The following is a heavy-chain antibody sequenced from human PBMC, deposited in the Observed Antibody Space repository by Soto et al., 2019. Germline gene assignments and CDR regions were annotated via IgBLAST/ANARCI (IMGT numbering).Heavy chain of an antibody. V-gene: IGHV3-21*01. D-gene: IGHD3-22*01. J-gene: IGHJ6*02. CDR3: ARVVDYCDPYYYYGMDV. Sequence: PGGSLRLSCAASGFTFSSYSMNWVSQAPGKGLEWVSSISCSTSYIYYADSVKGRFTISRDNAKNSLYLQMNSLRAEDTAVYYCARVVDYCDPYYYYGMDVWGQGTTVTVSS. CDR1: GFTFSSYS. CDR2: ISCSTSYI.